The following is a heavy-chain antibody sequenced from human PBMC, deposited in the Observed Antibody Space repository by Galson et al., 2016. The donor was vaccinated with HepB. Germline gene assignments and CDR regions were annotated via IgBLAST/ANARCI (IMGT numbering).Heavy chain of an antibody. V-gene: IGHV3-21*01. Sequence: SLRLSCAASGFSFSNSGISWVRQAPGRGLEWVSSISTRSSYIYYADSVKGRFTISRDNAKNSLYLQMNSLRAEDTAVHYCARTLPRAGAFDIWGQGTMVTVSS. CDR3: ARTLPRAGAFDI. CDR2: ISTRSSYI. J-gene: IGHJ3*02. CDR1: GFSFSNSG.